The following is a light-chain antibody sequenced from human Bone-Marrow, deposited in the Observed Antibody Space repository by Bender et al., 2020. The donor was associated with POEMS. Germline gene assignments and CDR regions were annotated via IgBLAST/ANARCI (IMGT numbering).Light chain of an antibody. CDR2: SSH. Sequence: QSVLTRPPSASGTPGQGVTISCSGGSSNIGAHAVNWYQHLPGTAPKLLIYSSHRRPSEVPDRFSGSRSGTSASLAISGLQSEDEADYYCAVWDDSLNGWVFGGGTQLTVL. J-gene: IGLJ3*02. CDR1: SSNIGAHA. CDR3: AVWDDSLNGWV. V-gene: IGLV1-44*01.